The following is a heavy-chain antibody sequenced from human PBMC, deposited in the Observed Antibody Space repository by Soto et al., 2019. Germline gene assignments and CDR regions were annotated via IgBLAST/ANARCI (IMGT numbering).Heavy chain of an antibody. V-gene: IGHV4-31*03. CDR1: GGPISSGGYY. CDR2: IYYSGST. CDR3: ARVRGGGPFDD. Sequence: PSVTLSLNCTVSGGPISSGGYYWRWVRKHPGKGLEWIGYIYYSGSTYYNPSLKSRVTIPVDTSKNQFSLKLTSVTAADTAVYYCARVRGGGPFDDWGQGTLVTVSS. J-gene: IGHJ4*02. D-gene: IGHD1-26*01.